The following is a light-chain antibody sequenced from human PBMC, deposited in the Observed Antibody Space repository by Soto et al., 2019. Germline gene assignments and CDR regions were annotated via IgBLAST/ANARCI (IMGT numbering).Light chain of an antibody. Sequence: DIQLTQSPSSVSASVGDRVTLTCRASQGISSWLAWYQQKPGEAPKLLIYAASNLQSGVPSRFSGSGSGTDFTLNISNLQPEDFATYYCQQDQNFPRAFGGGTKVEIK. CDR1: QGISSW. J-gene: IGKJ4*01. CDR2: AAS. CDR3: QQDQNFPRA. V-gene: IGKV1-12*01.